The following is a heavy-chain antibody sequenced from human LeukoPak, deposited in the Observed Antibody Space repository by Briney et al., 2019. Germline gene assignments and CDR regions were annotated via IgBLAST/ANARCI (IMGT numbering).Heavy chain of an antibody. Sequence: PGGSLRLSCAAFRFTFSSSAMSWVRQAPGKGLEWVSGISGSGGSTYYADSVKGRFTISRDNAKNSLYLQMNSLRAEDTAVYYCARDADYYGSGSYYTLDYWGQGTLVTVSS. D-gene: IGHD3-10*01. J-gene: IGHJ4*02. CDR1: RFTFSSSA. CDR3: ARDADYYGSGSYYTLDY. CDR2: ISGSGGST. V-gene: IGHV3-23*01.